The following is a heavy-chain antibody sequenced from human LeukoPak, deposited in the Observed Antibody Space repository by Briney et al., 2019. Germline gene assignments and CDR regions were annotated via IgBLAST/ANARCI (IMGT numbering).Heavy chain of an antibody. D-gene: IGHD3-3*01. CDR2: INPKSGGT. Sequence: ASVKVSCKASGYTFTGQYMHWVRQAPGQGLEWMGWINPKSGGTNYAQKFQGRVTMTRDTSISTAYMELSRLKSDDTAVYYCARGDLYDFWSGYYLGTDAFDMWGQGTMVTVSS. J-gene: IGHJ3*02. V-gene: IGHV1-2*02. CDR1: GYTFTGQY. CDR3: ARGDLYDFWSGYYLGTDAFDM.